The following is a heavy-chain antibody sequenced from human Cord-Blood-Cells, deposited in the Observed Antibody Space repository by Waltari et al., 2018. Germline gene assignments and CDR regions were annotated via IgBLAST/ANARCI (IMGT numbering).Heavy chain of an antibody. CDR3: ARVRVVGSGYYYYYYGMDV. CDR1: GGSFSGYY. D-gene: IGHD3-22*01. V-gene: IGHV4-34*01. CDR2: INHSGST. Sequence: QVQLQQWGAGLLKPSETLSLTCAVYGGSFSGYYWSWIRQPPGKGLEWIWEINHSGSTNDNPSLKSRVTISVDTSKNQFSLKLSSVTAADTAVYYCARVRVVGSGYYYYYYGMDVWGQGTTVTVSS. J-gene: IGHJ6*02.